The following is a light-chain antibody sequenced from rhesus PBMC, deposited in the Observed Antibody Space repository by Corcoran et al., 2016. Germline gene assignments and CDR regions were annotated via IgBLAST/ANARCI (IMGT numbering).Light chain of an antibody. V-gene: IGKV1-18*01. CDR1: QGISNW. Sequence: GVRVTITSRASQGISNWVVWYQQKPGKAPKLLIYAAFCLQTVIPSRFSGSGSGTDFTLTISSLQPEDSAAYYCQHYYDNPFSFGPGTKLDIK. CDR3: QHYYDNPFS. J-gene: IGKJ3*01. CDR2: AAF.